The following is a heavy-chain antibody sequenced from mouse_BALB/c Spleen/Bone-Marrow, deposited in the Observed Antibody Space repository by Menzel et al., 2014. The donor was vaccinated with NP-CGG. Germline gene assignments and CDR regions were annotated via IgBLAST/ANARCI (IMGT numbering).Heavy chain of an antibody. CDR1: GYTFTDYT. CDR2: VNPNIGGT. J-gene: IGHJ2*01. CDR3: VRGRWYY. Sequence: VQLKESGPELVKPGASVKISCKTSGYTFTDYTLHWVKQSHGKSLEWIGGVNPNIGGTSYNQKFKGKASLTVNKSSTTAYMELRSLTSEDSAVYYCVRGRWYYWGQGTTLTVSS. V-gene: IGHV1-22*01. D-gene: IGHD2-3*01.